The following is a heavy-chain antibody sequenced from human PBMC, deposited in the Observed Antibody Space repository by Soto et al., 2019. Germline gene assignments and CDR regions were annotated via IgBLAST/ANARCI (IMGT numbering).Heavy chain of an antibody. CDR1: ASSFIKYY. J-gene: IGHJ4*02. Sequence: PSETLSLTCTVSASSFIKYYCTLIRQPPGNGLEWILYVYFNGNTNYNPSLKRRVSISIDTSKNQISLTLNSVTAADTAVYYCESVTFGGVVLANWGKGNPVNXSA. CDR3: ESVTFGGVVLAN. V-gene: IGHV4-59*01. CDR2: VYFNGNT. D-gene: IGHD3-16*01.